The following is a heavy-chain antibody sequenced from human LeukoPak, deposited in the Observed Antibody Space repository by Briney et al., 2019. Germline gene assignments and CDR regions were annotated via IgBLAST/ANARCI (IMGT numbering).Heavy chain of an antibody. CDR2: ISSSSSYI. CDR3: ARGGRYYGSGSFGYFDY. CDR1: GFTFSSYS. V-gene: IGHV3-21*01. J-gene: IGHJ4*02. D-gene: IGHD3-10*01. Sequence: NSGGSLRLSCAASGFTFSSYSMNWVRQAPGKGLEWVSSISSSSSYIYYADSVKGRFTISRDNAKNSLYLQMNSLRAEDTAVYYCARGGRYYGSGSFGYFDYWGQGTLVTVSS.